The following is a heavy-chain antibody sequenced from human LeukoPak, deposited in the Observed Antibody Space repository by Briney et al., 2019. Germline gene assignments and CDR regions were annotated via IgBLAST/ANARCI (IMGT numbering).Heavy chain of an antibody. CDR3: ARGYYYDSSGYKVRFPYFDY. V-gene: IGHV4-31*03. D-gene: IGHD3-22*01. CDR1: GGSISSGGYY. J-gene: IGHJ4*02. CDR2: IYYSGST. Sequence: SQTLSLTCTVSGGSISSGGYYWSWIRQHPGKGLEWIGYIYYSGSTYYNPSLKSRVTISVDTSKNQFSLKLSSVTAADTAVYYCARGYYYDSSGYKVRFPYFDYWGQGTLVTVSS.